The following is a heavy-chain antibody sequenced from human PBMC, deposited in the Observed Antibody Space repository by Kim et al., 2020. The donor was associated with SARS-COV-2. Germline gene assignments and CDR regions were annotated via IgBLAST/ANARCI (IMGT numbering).Heavy chain of an antibody. CDR1: GGSISSSSYY. D-gene: IGHD6-13*01. CDR2: VYYSGST. Sequence: SETLSLTCTVSGGSISSSSYYWGWIRQPPGKGLEWIGNVYYSGSTYYNPSLKSRVTISVDTSRNQFSLKLSSVTAADTSVYFCARHYGSSLDYWGQGALVTVSS. CDR3: ARHYGSSLDY. J-gene: IGHJ4*02. V-gene: IGHV4-39*01.